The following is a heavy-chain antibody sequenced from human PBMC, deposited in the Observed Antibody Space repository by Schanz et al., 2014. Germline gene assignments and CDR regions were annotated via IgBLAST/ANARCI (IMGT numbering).Heavy chain of an antibody. J-gene: IGHJ5*02. V-gene: IGHV4-4*08. CDR1: GGSIRSYF. Sequence: QVQLQESGPGLLKPSETLSLTCTVSGGSIRSYFWSWIRQPPGKGLEWIGYIYTSGSTNYNPSLKSRVTIPLATPKNQFPLKLSSLTAADTAVYYCAREPLSGYNWFDPWGQGSLVTVSS. CDR3: AREPLSGYNWFDP. CDR2: IYTSGST. D-gene: IGHD6-25*01.